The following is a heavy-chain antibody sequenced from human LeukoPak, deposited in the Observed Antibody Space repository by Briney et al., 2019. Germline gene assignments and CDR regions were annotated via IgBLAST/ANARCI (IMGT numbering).Heavy chain of an antibody. D-gene: IGHD2-2*01. CDR3: ASLGDIVVVPAAGLDY. CDR1: GGSISSSSYY. J-gene: IGHJ4*02. V-gene: IGHV4-39*07. CDR2: IYYSGST. Sequence: SETLSLTCTVSGGSISSSSYYWGWIRQPPGKGLEWIGSIYYSGSTYYNPSLKSRVTISVDTSKNQFSLKLSSVTAADTAAYYCASLGDIVVVPAAGLDYWGQGTLVTVSS.